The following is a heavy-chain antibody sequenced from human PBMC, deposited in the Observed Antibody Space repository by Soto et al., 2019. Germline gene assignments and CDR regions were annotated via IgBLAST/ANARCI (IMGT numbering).Heavy chain of an antibody. CDR2: ISSSGSTI. J-gene: IGHJ6*03. CDR1: GFTFSDYY. Sequence: GGSLRLSCAASGFTFSDYYMSWIRQAPGKGLEWVSYISSSGSTIYYADSVKGRFTISRDNAKNSLYLQMNSLRAEDTAVYYCARDSSEPSFYGAKERYYYYYMDVWGKGTTVTVSS. V-gene: IGHV3-11*01. CDR3: ARDSSEPSFYGAKERYYYYYMDV. D-gene: IGHD4-17*01.